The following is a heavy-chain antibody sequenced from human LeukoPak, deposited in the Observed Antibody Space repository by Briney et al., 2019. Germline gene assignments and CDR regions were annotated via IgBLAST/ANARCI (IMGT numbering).Heavy chain of an antibody. CDR3: ARDTPYGNYYMDV. V-gene: IGHV1-69*13. Sequence: SVKVSCKASGYTFTSYYMHWVRQAPGQGLEWMGGIIPIFGTANYAQKFQGRVTITADESTSTAYMELSSLRSEDTAVYYCARDTPYGNYYMDVWGKGTTVTVSS. J-gene: IGHJ6*03. CDR1: GYTFTSYY. CDR2: IIPIFGTA. D-gene: IGHD3-16*01.